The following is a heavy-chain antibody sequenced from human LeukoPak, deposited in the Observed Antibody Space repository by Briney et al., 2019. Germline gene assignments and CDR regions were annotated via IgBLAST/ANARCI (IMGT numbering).Heavy chain of an antibody. J-gene: IGHJ4*02. V-gene: IGHV3-23*01. CDR2: ISGSGGST. Sequence: GGSLRLSCAASGFTFSNAWMSWVRQAPGKGLEWVSTISGSGGSTYYADSVKGRFTISRDNSKNTLYLQMNSLRAEDTAVYYCATREYCSSTTCSPFDYWGQGTLVTVSS. CDR3: ATREYCSSTTCSPFDY. D-gene: IGHD2-2*01. CDR1: GFTFSNAW.